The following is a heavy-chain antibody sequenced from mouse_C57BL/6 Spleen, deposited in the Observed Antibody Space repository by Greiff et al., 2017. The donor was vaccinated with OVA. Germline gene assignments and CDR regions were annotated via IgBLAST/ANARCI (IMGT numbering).Heavy chain of an antibody. D-gene: IGHD1-1*01. CDR2: ISDGGSYT. Sequence: EVHLVESGGGLVKPGGSLKLSCAALGFTFSSYALSWVRQTPEKRLEWVATISDGGSYTYYPDNVKGRFTISRDNAKNNLYLQMSHLKSEDTAMDYCASVLLRNYFDYWGQGTTLTVSS. CDR3: ASVLLRNYFDY. CDR1: GFTFSSYA. V-gene: IGHV5-4*01. J-gene: IGHJ2*01.